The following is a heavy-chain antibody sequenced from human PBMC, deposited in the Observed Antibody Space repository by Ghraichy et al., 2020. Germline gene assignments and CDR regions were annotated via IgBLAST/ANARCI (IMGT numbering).Heavy chain of an antibody. J-gene: IGHJ4*02. V-gene: IGHV4-28*01. CDR2: IFYSGDT. D-gene: IGHD6-13*01. Sequence: SETLSLTCGVSGYSFSSGYWWGWIRQPPGKGLEWVGYIFYSGDTYYNPSLKSRITMSVDTSKNQFSLSLNSVTAVDTAVYYCARYSSSPGAHYFDSWGPGILVTVSS. CDR1: GYSFSSGYW. CDR3: ARYSSSPGAHYFDS.